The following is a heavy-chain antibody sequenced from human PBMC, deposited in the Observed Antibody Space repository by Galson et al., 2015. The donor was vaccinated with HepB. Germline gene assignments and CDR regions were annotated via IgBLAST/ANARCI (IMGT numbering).Heavy chain of an antibody. V-gene: IGHV1-69*13. D-gene: IGHD2-15*01. CDR3: ARAPENYCSGGSCYGRFDY. CDR1: GGTFSSYA. Sequence: SVKVSCKASGGTFSSYAISWVRQAPGQGLEWMGGIIPIFGTANYAQKFQGRVTITADESTSTAYMELSSLRSEDTAVYYCARAPENYCSGGSCYGRFDYWGQGTLVTVSS. CDR2: IIPIFGTA. J-gene: IGHJ4*02.